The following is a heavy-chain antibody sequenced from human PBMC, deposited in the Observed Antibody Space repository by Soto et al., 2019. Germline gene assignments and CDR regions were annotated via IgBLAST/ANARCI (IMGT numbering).Heavy chain of an antibody. Sequence: QVQLVQSGAEVKKPGSSVKVSCKASGGTFSSYTISWVRQAPGQGLEWMGRIIPILGIANYAQKFQGRVTITAEKPTSTAYMELSSLRSEDTAVYYCARGYSGYSPFDYWGQGTLVTVSS. CDR1: GGTFSSYT. D-gene: IGHD5-12*01. CDR3: ARGYSGYSPFDY. V-gene: IGHV1-69*02. J-gene: IGHJ4*02. CDR2: IIPILGIA.